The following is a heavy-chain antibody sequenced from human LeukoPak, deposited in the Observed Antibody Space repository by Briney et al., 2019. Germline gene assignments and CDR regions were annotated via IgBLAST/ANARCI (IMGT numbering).Heavy chain of an antibody. D-gene: IGHD3-10*01. CDR2: MNPITGST. CDR3: ARVKRFPTVWFDP. CDR1: GYTFSDYD. V-gene: IGHV1-8*01. J-gene: IGHJ5*02. Sequence: GASVKVSCKASGYTFSDYDINWVRQAAGQGLEWMGWMNPITGSTSYVQKFRGRIIMTRDTSITTAFMELTSLTSDDTAIYYCARVKRFPTVWFDPWGQGTLVSASS.